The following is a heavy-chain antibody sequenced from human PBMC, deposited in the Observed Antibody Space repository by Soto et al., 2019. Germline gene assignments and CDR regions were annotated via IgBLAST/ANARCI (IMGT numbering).Heavy chain of an antibody. Sequence: SETLSLTCAVYGGSFSGYYWSWIRQPPGKGLEWIGEINHSGSTNYNPSLKSRVTISVDTSKNQFSLKLSSVTAADTAVYYCARESIFCSGGSCFYYYYMDVWGKGTTVTVSS. CDR3: ARESIFCSGGSCFYYYYMDV. CDR1: GGSFSGYY. CDR2: INHSGST. D-gene: IGHD2-15*01. J-gene: IGHJ6*03. V-gene: IGHV4-34*01.